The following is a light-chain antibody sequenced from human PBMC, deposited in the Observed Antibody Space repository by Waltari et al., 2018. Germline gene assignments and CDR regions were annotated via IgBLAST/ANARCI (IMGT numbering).Light chain of an antibody. J-gene: IGLJ7*01. CDR3: GTWDSSLSGAV. CDR2: ENT. Sequence: QSVLTQPPSVSAAPGQRVTISCSGGSSNIGNNYVSWYRQFPGTAPQLRIYENTARPSGIPGRFAGARSGTSATLDSTGLQAGDEADYYCGTWDSSLSGAVFGGGTHLTVL. CDR1: SSNIGNNY. V-gene: IGLV1-51*02.